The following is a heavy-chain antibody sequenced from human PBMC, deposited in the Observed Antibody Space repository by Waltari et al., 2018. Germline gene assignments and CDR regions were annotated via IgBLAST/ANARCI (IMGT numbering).Heavy chain of an antibody. J-gene: IGHJ4*02. D-gene: IGHD6-6*01. CDR3: ARRYSSSSIDY. CDR1: GFPFSSYE. CDR2: ISSSGSTI. Sequence: EVQLVESGGGLVQPGGSLRLSCAASGFPFSSYEMTWVRPAPGKGLEWVSYISSSGSTIYYADSVKGRFTISRDNAKNSLYLQMNSLRAEDTAVYYCARRYSSSSIDYWGQGTLVTVSS. V-gene: IGHV3-48*03.